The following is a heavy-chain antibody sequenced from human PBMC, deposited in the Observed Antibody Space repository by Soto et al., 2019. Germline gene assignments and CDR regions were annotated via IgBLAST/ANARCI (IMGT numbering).Heavy chain of an antibody. D-gene: IGHD2-8*01. J-gene: IGHJ6*02. CDR1: GYTFTRYG. CDR2: ISGYNGDT. Sequence: QGHLVQSGAEVKKPGASVKVSCKASGYTFTRYGISWARQAPGQGLEWMGWISGYNGDTNYAQNLQGRVTMTIDTSTSTAYMELRSLTSDDTAVYYCAKNGQPPYYYYGLDVWGQGTTVTVSS. V-gene: IGHV1-18*01. CDR3: AKNGQPPYYYYGLDV.